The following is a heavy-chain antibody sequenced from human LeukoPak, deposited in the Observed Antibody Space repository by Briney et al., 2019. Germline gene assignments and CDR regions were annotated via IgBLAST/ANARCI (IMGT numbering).Heavy chain of an antibody. J-gene: IGHJ6*03. D-gene: IGHD6-13*01. Sequence: ASVKVSCKASGYTFTSYGISWVRQAPGQGLEWMGWISAYNGNTNYAQKLQGRVTMTTDTSTSTAYMELSSLRSEDTAVYYCARGRDSSSWYYYYYMDVWGKGTTVTISS. CDR1: GYTFTSYG. CDR3: ARGRDSSSWYYYYYMDV. CDR2: ISAYNGNT. V-gene: IGHV1-18*01.